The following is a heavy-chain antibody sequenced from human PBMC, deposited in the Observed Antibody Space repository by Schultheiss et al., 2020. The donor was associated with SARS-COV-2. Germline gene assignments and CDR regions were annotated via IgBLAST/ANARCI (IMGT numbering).Heavy chain of an antibody. J-gene: IGHJ5*02. Sequence: ASVKVSCKVSGGTFSSHAIGWVRQAPGQGLEWMGWIATSNGDTKYAQKFQGRVTLTRDTATTTAYMELRSLRSDDTAVYYCARILRSVMGDPWGQGTLVTVSS. CDR2: IATSNGDT. CDR3: ARILRSVMGDP. D-gene: IGHD5/OR15-5a*01. V-gene: IGHV1-18*01. CDR1: GGTFSSHA.